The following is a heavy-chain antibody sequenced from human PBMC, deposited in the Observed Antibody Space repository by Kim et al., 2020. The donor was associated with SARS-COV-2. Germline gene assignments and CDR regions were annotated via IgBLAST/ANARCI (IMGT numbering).Heavy chain of an antibody. J-gene: IGHJ4*02. CDR2: ISSSSSYI. V-gene: IGHV3-21*01. CDR1: GFTFSNYS. Sequence: GGSLRLSCAASGFTFSNYSMNWVRQAPGKGLEWVSSISSSSSYIYYADSVKGRFTISRDNAKNSLYLQMNSLRAEDTAVYYCASTGRTFGGVIVGHWGQGTLVTVSS. D-gene: IGHD3-16*02. CDR3: ASTGRTFGGVIVGH.